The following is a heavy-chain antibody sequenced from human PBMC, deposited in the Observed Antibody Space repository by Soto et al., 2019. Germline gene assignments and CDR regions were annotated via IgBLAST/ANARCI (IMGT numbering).Heavy chain of an antibody. J-gene: IGHJ4*02. D-gene: IGHD6-19*01. Sequence: GGSLRLSCAASGFTFSSYGMHWVRQAPGKGLEWVAVIWYDGSNKYYADSVKGRFTISRDNSKNTLYLQMNSLRAEDTAVYYCASGIAVAGFDYWGQGALVTVS. CDR2: IWYDGSNK. CDR1: GFTFSSYG. V-gene: IGHV3-33*01. CDR3: ASGIAVAGFDY.